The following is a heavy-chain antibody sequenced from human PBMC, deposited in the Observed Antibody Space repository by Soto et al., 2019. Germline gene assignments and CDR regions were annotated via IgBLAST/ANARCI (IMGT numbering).Heavy chain of an antibody. J-gene: IGHJ6*02. V-gene: IGHV3-30*18. CDR3: AKEEWDILTGYSFYYYYGMDV. CDR1: GFTFSSYG. D-gene: IGHD3-9*01. CDR2: ISYDGSNK. Sequence: GGSLRLSCAASGFTFSSYGMHWVRQAPGKGLEWVAVISYDGSNKYYADSVKGRFTISRDNSKNTLYLQMNSLRAEDTAVYYCAKEEWDILTGYSFYYYYGMDVWGQGTTVTVSS.